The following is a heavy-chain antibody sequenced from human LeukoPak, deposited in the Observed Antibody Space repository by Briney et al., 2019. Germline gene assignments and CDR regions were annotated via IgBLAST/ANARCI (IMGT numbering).Heavy chain of an antibody. CDR2: IYNIRTT. CDR3: ARDLQYYDSSGGHWFDP. Sequence: PSETLSLTCNVSGGSVTSNNFHWGWIRQPPGKGLEWIGIIYNIRTTSYSPSLKSRVTISVDTSKNQFSLKLSSVTAADTAVYYCARDLQYYDSSGGHWFDPWGQGTLVTVSS. CDR1: GGSVTSNNFH. D-gene: IGHD3-22*01. V-gene: IGHV4-39*07. J-gene: IGHJ5*02.